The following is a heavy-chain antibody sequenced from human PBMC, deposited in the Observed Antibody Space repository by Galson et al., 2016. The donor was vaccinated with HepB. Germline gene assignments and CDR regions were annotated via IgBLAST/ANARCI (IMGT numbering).Heavy chain of an antibody. Sequence: SLRLSCAASGLTFNNYGMHWVRQAPGKGLEWVAVIWSDGNTTYYADSVKGRFTISRDNSNNTLYLHMNSLRVEDTAVYYCTRDPNYGAYTIDPWGQGTLVTVSS. J-gene: IGHJ5*02. CDR2: IWSDGNTT. CDR1: GLTFNNYG. V-gene: IGHV3-33*01. CDR3: TRDPNYGAYTIDP. D-gene: IGHD4-17*01.